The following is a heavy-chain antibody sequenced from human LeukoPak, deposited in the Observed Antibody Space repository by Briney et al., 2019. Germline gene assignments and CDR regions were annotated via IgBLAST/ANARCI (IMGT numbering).Heavy chain of an antibody. CDR2: IYSGGST. D-gene: IGHD6-19*01. CDR3: ARGIGSGWYRY. V-gene: IGHV3-66*01. Sequence: GGSLRLSCAASGFTFSSYAMSWVRRAPGKGLEWVSVIYSGGSTYYADSVKGRFTISRDNSKNTLYLQMNSLRAEDTAVYYCARGIGSGWYRYWGQGTLVTVSS. J-gene: IGHJ4*02. CDR1: GFTFSSYA.